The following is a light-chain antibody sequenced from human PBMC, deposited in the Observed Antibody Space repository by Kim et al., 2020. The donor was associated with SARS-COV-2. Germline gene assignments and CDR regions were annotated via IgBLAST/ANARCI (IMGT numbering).Light chain of an antibody. J-gene: IGLJ2*01. V-gene: IGLV3-19*01. CDR2: GKN. Sequence: ALGQKVRIKCQGDSLRTYYASWYQQKPGQAPILVIYGKNNRPSGIPDRFSGSSSGNTASLTVTGAQAVDEADYYCNSRDNSGDHVVFGGGTQLTVL. CDR1: SLRTYY. CDR3: NSRDNSGDHVV.